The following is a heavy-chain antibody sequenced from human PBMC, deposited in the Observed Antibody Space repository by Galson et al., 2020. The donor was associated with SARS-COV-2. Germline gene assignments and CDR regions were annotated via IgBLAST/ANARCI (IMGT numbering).Heavy chain of an antibody. CDR2: ISNSGGRS. V-gene: IGHV3-23*01. Sequence: TGGSLRLSCAASGFTFSNYAMSWVRQAPGKGLEWVSIISNSGGRSYYADSVKGWFTISRDNSKNTLYLQMNSLRAEDTAVYYCAKFIQGSSWHALAFDIWGQGTMVTVSS. D-gene: IGHD6-13*01. CDR1: GFTFSNYA. CDR3: AKFIQGSSWHALAFDI. J-gene: IGHJ3*02.